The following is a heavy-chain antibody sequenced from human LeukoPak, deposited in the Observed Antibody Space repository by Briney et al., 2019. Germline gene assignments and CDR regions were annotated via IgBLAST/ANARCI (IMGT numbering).Heavy chain of an antibody. CDR3: ARDAPLYSSSWYAFDY. J-gene: IGHJ4*02. Sequence: SETLSLTCTVSGGSISSYYWSWIRQPPGKGLEWIGYIYYSGSTNYNPSLKSRVTISVDTSKNQFSPKLSSVTAADTAVYYCARDAPLYSSSWYAFDYWGQGTLVTVSS. V-gene: IGHV4-59*01. CDR1: GGSISSYY. CDR2: IYYSGST. D-gene: IGHD6-13*01.